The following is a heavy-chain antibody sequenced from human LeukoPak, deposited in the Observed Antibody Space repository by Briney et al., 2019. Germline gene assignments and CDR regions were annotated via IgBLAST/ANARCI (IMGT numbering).Heavy chain of an antibody. D-gene: IGHD3-3*01. CDR3: AKEPYDFWSGFDY. Sequence: GGSLRLPCAASGFTFSSYGMHWVRQAPRKGLEWVAFIRYDGSNKYYADSVKSRFTISRDNSKNTLYLQMNRLRAEDTAVYYCAKEPYDFWSGFDYWGQGTLVTVSS. CDR1: GFTFSSYG. V-gene: IGHV3-30*02. J-gene: IGHJ4*02. CDR2: IRYDGSNK.